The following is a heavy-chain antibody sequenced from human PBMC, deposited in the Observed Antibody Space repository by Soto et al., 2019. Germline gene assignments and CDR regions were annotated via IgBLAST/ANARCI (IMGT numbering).Heavy chain of an antibody. CDR3: TRRIQLWSLYYYYYGMDV. CDR1: GFTFGDYA. J-gene: IGHJ6*02. Sequence: GGSLRLSCTASGFTFGDYAMSWFRQAPGKGLKLVGFIRSKAYGGTTEYNASVKGRFTISRDDSKSIAYLQMNSLKTEDTAVYYCTRRIQLWSLYYYYYGMDVWGQGTTVTVSS. V-gene: IGHV3-49*01. D-gene: IGHD5-18*01. CDR2: IRSKAYGGTT.